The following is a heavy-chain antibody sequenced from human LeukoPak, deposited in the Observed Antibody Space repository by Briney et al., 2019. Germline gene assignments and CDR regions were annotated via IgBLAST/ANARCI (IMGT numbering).Heavy chain of an antibody. V-gene: IGHV4-34*01. CDR3: ARQGGYSTPTLDY. CDR1: GGSFSGYY. CDR2: INHSGST. J-gene: IGHJ4*02. D-gene: IGHD6-13*01. Sequence: SETLSLTCAVYGGSFSGYYWSWIRQPPGKGLEWIGEINHSGSTNYNPSLKSRVTISVDTSKNQFSLKLSSVTAADTAVYYCARQGGYSTPTLDYWGQGTLVTVSS.